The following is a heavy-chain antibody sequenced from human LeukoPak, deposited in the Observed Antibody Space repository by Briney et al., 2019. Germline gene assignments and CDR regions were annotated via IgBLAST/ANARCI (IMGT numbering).Heavy chain of an antibody. J-gene: IGHJ5*02. CDR3: ARDRGYDILTGYKNWFDP. Sequence: SETLSLTCTVSGGSISTSNYYWGWIRQPPGKGPEWIGNIFYSGSTYYSPSVKSRVTISLDASRNQFSLKLSSVTAADTAVYYCARDRGYDILTGYKNWFDPWGQGTLVTVSS. CDR2: IFYSGST. V-gene: IGHV4-39*07. CDR1: GGSISTSNYY. D-gene: IGHD3-9*01.